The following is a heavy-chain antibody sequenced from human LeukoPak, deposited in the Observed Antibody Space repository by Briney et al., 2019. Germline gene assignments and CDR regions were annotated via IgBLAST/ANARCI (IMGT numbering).Heavy chain of an antibody. Sequence: SETLSLTCTVSGGSISGYYWSWIRQPPGKGLEWIGYIYYSGSTNYNPSLKSRVTISVDTSKNQFSLKLSSVTAADTAVYYCARAEGYYDSSGYSYYFDYWGQGTLVTVSS. D-gene: IGHD3-22*01. CDR2: IYYSGST. V-gene: IGHV4-59*01. CDR1: GGSISGYY. CDR3: ARAEGYYDSSGYSYYFDY. J-gene: IGHJ4*02.